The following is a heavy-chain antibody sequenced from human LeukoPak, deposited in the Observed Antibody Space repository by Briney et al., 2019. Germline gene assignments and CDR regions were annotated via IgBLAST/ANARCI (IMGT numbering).Heavy chain of an antibody. CDR1: GFTFSYHS. V-gene: IGHV3-30*14. CDR3: ARAQTTVTSRYIDY. Sequence: GGSLRLSCAASGFTFSYHSIHRVRQAPGKGLEWVAIISYDGISKYYADSVKGRFTISRDNSKNTLSLQMNSLRAEDTALYYCARAQTTVTSRYIDYWGQGTLVTVSS. J-gene: IGHJ4*02. CDR2: ISYDGISK. D-gene: IGHD4-17*01.